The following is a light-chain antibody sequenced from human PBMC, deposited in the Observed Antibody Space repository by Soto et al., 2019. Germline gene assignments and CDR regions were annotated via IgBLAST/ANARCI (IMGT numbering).Light chain of an antibody. J-gene: IGKJ5*01. CDR2: DAS. V-gene: IGKV3-11*01. CDR3: QQRSNWPPIT. CDR1: QSVSSY. Sequence: EIVLTQFPATLSLSPWERATLSCRASQSVSSYLAWYQQKPGQAPRLLIYDASNRATGIPLRFSGSGSGTDFTLTISSLEPEDFAVYYCQQRSNWPPITFGQGTRLEIK.